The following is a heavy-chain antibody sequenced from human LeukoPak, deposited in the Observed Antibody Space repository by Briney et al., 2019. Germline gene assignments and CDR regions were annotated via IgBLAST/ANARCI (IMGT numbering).Heavy chain of an antibody. CDR1: GGSISSSSYY. J-gene: IGHJ4*02. D-gene: IGHD3-22*01. CDR3: ARLAYDSSGYYYYYLDY. V-gene: IGHV4-39*01. Sequence: SETLSLTCTVSGGSISSSSYYWGWIRQPPGKGLEWIGSIYYSGSTYYNPSLKSRVTISVDTSKNQFSLKLSSVTAADTAVYYCARLAYDSSGYYYYYLDYWGQGTLVTVSS. CDR2: IYYSGST.